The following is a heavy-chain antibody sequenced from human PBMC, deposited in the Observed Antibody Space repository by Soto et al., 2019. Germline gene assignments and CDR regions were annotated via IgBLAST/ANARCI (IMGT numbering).Heavy chain of an antibody. Sequence: SETLSLTCTVSGGSISSSNYYWGWIRQPPGKELEWIGSIYYFGSTYYNPFLKSRVTISVDTSKNQISLKLSSVTAADTAVYYCTRHSARGYSGYDPFDYWGQGTLVTVSS. CDR1: GGSISSSNYY. J-gene: IGHJ4*02. CDR3: TRHSARGYSGYDPFDY. D-gene: IGHD5-12*01. CDR2: IYYFGST. V-gene: IGHV4-39*01.